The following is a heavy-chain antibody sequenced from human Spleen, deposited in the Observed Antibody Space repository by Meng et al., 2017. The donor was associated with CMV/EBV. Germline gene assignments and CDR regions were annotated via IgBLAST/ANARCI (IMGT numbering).Heavy chain of an antibody. CDR2: IKPSGEIT. CDR3: ARGRVPRSSWLNLDY. CDR1: GFNFNRYY. Sequence: ASVKVSCKPSGFNFNRYYIHWVRQAPGQGPEWMGIIKPSGEITTYAQKFQGRLTMTWDTSTSTVHMEMTSLRSDHTAVYFCARGRVPRSSWLNLDYWGEGTVVTVSS. V-gene: IGHV1-46*02. D-gene: IGHD6-13*01. J-gene: IGHJ4*02.